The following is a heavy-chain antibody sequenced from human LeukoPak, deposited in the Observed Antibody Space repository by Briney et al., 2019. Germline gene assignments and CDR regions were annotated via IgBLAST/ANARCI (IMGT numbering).Heavy chain of an antibody. CDR3: ARDGTAAGLYFDL. Sequence: GGSLRLSCEVSGFTVTDYWMNWVRQAPGKGPEWVASIRQDGSKKTYVDSVKGRFTISRDNTKNSLSLQLNGLRAEDTAVYYCARDGTAAGLYFDLWGQGTLVTVSS. CDR1: GFTVTDYW. V-gene: IGHV3-7*01. CDR2: IRQDGSKK. D-gene: IGHD6-13*01. J-gene: IGHJ4*01.